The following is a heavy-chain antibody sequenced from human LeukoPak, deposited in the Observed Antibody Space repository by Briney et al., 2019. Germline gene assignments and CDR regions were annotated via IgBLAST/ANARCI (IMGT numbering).Heavy chain of an antibody. D-gene: IGHD3-9*01. CDR2: IYHSGST. J-gene: IGHJ4*02. CDR3: ARDGGNFDVDY. CDR1: GGSISSYY. Sequence: SETLSLTCTVSGGSISSYYWSWIRQPPGKGLEWIGYIYHSGSTYYNPSLKSRVTISVDRSKNQFSLKLSSVTAADTAVYYCARDGGNFDVDYWGQGTLVTVSS. V-gene: IGHV4-59*12.